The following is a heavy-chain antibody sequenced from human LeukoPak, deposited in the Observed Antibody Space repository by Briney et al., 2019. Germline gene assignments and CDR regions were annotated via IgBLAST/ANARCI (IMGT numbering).Heavy chain of an antibody. V-gene: IGHV3-30-3*01. J-gene: IGHJ5*02. CDR2: ISYDGSNK. CDR3: ATQYCSSTSCQS. D-gene: IGHD2-2*01. CDR1: GFTFSSYA. Sequence: PGRSLRLSCAASGFTFSSYAMHWVRQAPGKGLEWVAVISYDGSNKYYADSVKGRFTISRDNSKNTLYPQMNSLRAEDTAVYYCATQYCSSTSCQSWGQGTLVTVSS.